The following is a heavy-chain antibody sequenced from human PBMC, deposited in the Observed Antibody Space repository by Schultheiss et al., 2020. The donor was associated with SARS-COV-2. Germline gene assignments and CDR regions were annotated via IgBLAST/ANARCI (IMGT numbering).Heavy chain of an antibody. J-gene: IGHJ4*02. Sequence: GESLKISCAASGFTFSSYAMSWVRQAPGKGLVWVSRINSDGSSTSYADSVKGRFTISRDNAKNTLYLQMNSLRAEDTAVYYCARDGRASHFDYWGQGTLVTVSS. CDR1: GFTFSSYA. CDR3: ARDGRASHFDY. D-gene: IGHD1-26*01. V-gene: IGHV3-74*01. CDR2: INSDGSST.